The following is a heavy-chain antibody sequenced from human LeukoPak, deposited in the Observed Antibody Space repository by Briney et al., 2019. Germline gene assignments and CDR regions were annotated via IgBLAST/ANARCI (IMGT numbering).Heavy chain of an antibody. Sequence: GGSLRLSCAASGFTFSSYSMNWVRQAPGKGLEWVSFISGGGSTIHYADSVKGRFTISRDNAKNSLYLQMNSLRDKDTAVYYCASGPTGFLTDYWGRGTLVTVSS. CDR2: ISGGGSTI. CDR1: GFTFSSYS. D-gene: IGHD2-21*01. CDR3: ASGPTGFLTDY. J-gene: IGHJ4*02. V-gene: IGHV3-48*02.